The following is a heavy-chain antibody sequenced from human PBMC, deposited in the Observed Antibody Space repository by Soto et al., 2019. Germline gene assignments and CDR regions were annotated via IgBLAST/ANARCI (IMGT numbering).Heavy chain of an antibody. D-gene: IGHD5-12*01. J-gene: IGHJ4*02. CDR2: INPNSGGT. CDR1: GYTFTGYY. CDR3: ARDRDIVATIRRGINYYFDY. Sequence: ASVKVSCKASGYTFTGYYMHWVRQAPGQGLEWMGWINPNSGGTNYAQKFQGWVTMTRDTSISTAYMELSRLRSDDTAVYYCARDRDIVATIRRGINYYFDYWGQGTLVTVSS. V-gene: IGHV1-2*04.